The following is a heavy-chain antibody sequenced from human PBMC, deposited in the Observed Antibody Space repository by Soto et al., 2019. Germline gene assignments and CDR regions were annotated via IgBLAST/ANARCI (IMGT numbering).Heavy chain of an antibody. Sequence: QVRLQESGPGLVKPSETLSLTCAVSGGSVSSATYYWFWIRQPPGKGLEWIGYISYSGSTNYNPSLKSRVNISVDTSKNHFSLMLKSVIASDTAVYYCARGRSVAVYAPIDYWGRGTLVTVSS. CDR3: ARGRSVAVYAPIDY. CDR2: ISYSGST. D-gene: IGHD3-10*01. V-gene: IGHV4-61*03. CDR1: GGSVSSATYY. J-gene: IGHJ4*02.